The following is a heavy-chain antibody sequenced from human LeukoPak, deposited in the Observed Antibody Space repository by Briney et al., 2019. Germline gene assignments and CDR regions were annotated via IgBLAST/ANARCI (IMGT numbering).Heavy chain of an antibody. D-gene: IGHD2-15*01. Sequence: GASVKVSCKASGYTFTGYYMHWVQQAPGQGLEWMGWINPNRGGTNYAQKFQGRVTMTRDTSISTAYMELSSLTSDDTAVYYCAKDENTHFDYWGQGILVTVSS. CDR1: GYTFTGYY. CDR2: INPNRGGT. V-gene: IGHV1-2*02. J-gene: IGHJ4*02. CDR3: AKDENTHFDY.